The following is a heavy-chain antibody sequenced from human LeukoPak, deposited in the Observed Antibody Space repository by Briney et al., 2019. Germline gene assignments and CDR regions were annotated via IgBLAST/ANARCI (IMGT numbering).Heavy chain of an antibody. V-gene: IGHV3-48*01. Sequence: GGSLCLPCAASGFPFGDYGLSRVRRAPGKGMDWISFITGSSNTIYYSDSVKGRLTISRDNAENSLYLQMNSLRAEDTAVYYCASAPSSPPDYGGQGTLVTVSS. J-gene: IGHJ4*02. D-gene: IGHD1-26*01. CDR3: ASAPSSPPDY. CDR1: GFPFGDYG. CDR2: ITGSSNTI.